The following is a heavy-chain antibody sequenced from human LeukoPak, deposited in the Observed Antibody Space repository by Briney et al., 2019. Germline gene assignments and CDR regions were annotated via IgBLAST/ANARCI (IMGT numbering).Heavy chain of an antibody. CDR3: AKVDSDEISSNDYYGMDV. V-gene: IGHV3-43*01. J-gene: IGHJ6*02. Sequence: GGSLRPSCAASGFTFDDYTMHWVRQAPGKGLEWVSLISWDGGSTYYADSVKGRFTISRDNSKNSLYLQMNTLRTEDTALYYCAKVDSDEISSNDYYGMDVWGQGTTVTVSS. D-gene: IGHD6-6*01. CDR2: ISWDGGST. CDR1: GFTFDDYT.